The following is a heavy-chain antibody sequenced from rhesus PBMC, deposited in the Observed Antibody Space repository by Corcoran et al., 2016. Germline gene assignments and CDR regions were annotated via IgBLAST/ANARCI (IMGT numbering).Heavy chain of an antibody. D-gene: IGHD5-12*01. Sequence: QVKLQQWGEGLVKPSETMSLTCAVYGGSISGYYYWSWIRQAPGKGREWIGKIDGNSASTNDNPSLKNRVTISKGTSKNQFSLKLSSVTAADMAVYYCARRDTATVTRYYYGLDSWGQGVVVTVPS. J-gene: IGHJ6*01. CDR2: IDGNSAST. CDR3: ARRDTATVTRYYYGLDS. CDR1: GGSISGYYY. V-gene: IGHV4-73*01.